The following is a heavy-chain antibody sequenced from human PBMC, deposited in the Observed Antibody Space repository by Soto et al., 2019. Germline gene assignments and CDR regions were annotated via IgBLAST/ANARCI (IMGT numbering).Heavy chain of an antibody. V-gene: IGHV4-34*01. CDR3: ASPADQHFDI. Sequence: SETLSLTCAVYGGSFSGYYWSWIRQPPGKGLEWNGETNHSGSTNYNPSPKSRVTISVDTSKNQFSLKLSCVTAADTAVYYCASPADQHFDIWGRGKMVTVSS. D-gene: IGHD6-13*01. CDR2: TNHSGST. CDR1: GGSFSGYY. J-gene: IGHJ3*02.